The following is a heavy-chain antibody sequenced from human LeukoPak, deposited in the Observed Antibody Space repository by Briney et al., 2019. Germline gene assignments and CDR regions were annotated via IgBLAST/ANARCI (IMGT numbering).Heavy chain of an antibody. CDR1: GGSFSGYY. Sequence: SETLSLTCAVYGGSFSGYYWSWIRQPPGKGLEWIGEINHSGSTNYNPSLKSRVTISVDTSKNQFSLKLSSVTAADTAVYYCARRVPRIAVVPNFDYWGQGTLVTVSS. J-gene: IGHJ4*02. V-gene: IGHV4-34*01. D-gene: IGHD6-19*01. CDR2: INHSGST. CDR3: ARRVPRIAVVPNFDY.